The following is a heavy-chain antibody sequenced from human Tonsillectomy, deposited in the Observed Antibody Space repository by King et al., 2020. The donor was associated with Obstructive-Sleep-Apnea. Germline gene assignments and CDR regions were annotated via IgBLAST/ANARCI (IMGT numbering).Heavy chain of an antibody. CDR2: IYYSGSA. J-gene: IGHJ6*02. CDR3: ARLPGGNYGMDV. D-gene: IGHD3-16*01. V-gene: IGHV4-31*03. CDR1: GGSISSGGYH. Sequence: QLQESGPGLVKPSQTLSLTCTVSGGSISSGGYHWSWIRQHPGKGLEWIGYIYYSGSAYFPPSPKSRVTISVDTSKNEFSLKLSSVTAADTAVYYCARLPGGNYGMDVWGQGTTVTVSS.